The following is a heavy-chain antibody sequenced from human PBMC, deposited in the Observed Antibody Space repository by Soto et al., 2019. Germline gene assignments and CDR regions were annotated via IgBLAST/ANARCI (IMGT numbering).Heavy chain of an antibody. Sequence: LQILCLPCTVAGGNIRDHDWRWIRQPPGKGLEWIGYVYYSGSTNYNPSLKSRVTISVDTSKNQFSLKLSSVTAADTAVYYCARLRIYCSGGSCYYYFDYWGQGTLVTVSS. CDR2: VYYSGST. CDR3: ARLRIYCSGGSCYYYFDY. J-gene: IGHJ4*02. D-gene: IGHD2-15*01. V-gene: IGHV4-59*08. CDR1: GGNIRDHD.